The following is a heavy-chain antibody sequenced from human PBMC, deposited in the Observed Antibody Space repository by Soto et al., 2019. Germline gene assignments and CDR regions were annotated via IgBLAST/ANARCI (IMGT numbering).Heavy chain of an antibody. CDR2: MNPNNGNT. Sequence: GASVKVSCKASGYTFTDYDINWMRQATGPGLEWMGWMNPNNGNTGYAQKFQGRVTMTRDTSTSTAYMELSSLTSDDTAVYYCARNTRQTGDFDYWGQGTLVTVSS. D-gene: IGHD7-27*01. CDR1: GYTFTDYD. CDR3: ARNTRQTGDFDY. V-gene: IGHV1-8*01. J-gene: IGHJ4*02.